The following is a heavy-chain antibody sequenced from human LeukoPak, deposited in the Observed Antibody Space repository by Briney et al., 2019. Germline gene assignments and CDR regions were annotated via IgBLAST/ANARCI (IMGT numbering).Heavy chain of an antibody. CDR2: INPNSGGT. D-gene: IGHD6-19*01. J-gene: IGHJ4*02. V-gene: IGHV1-2*02. CDR3: ARIAVAGTDFDY. Sequence: ASVKVSCKASGYTFTGYYMHWVRQAPGPGLEWMGWINPNSGGTNYAQKFQGRVTMIRDTSISTAYMELSRLRSDDTAVYYCARIAVAGTDFDYWGQGTLVTASS. CDR1: GYTFTGYY.